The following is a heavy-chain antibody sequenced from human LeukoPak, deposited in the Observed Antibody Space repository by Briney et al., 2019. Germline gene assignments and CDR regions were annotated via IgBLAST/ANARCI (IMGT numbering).Heavy chain of an antibody. V-gene: IGHV4-39*01. D-gene: IGHD5-12*01. Sequence: SETLSLTCTVPGGSISSSSYYWGWIRQPPGKGLEWIGSIDYGGSTSYNPSLKSRVTISVDTSKNQFSLKLSSVTAADTAVYYCARGIVATISQGYFDYWGQGTLVTVSS. CDR3: ARGIVATISQGYFDY. CDR1: GGSISSSSYY. CDR2: IDYGGST. J-gene: IGHJ4*02.